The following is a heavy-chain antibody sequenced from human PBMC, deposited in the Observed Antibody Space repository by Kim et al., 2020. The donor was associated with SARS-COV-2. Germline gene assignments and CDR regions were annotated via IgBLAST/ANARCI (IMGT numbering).Heavy chain of an antibody. Sequence: ASVKVSCKASGYTFTSYYMHWVRQAPGQGLEWMGIINPSGGSTSYAQKFQGRVTMTRDTSTSTVYMELSSLRSEDTAVYYCARDNFLDYYDSSGYYFDYWGQGTLVTVSS. CDR2: INPSGGST. V-gene: IGHV1-46*01. CDR3: ARDNFLDYYDSSGYYFDY. CDR1: GYTFTSYY. D-gene: IGHD3-22*01. J-gene: IGHJ4*02.